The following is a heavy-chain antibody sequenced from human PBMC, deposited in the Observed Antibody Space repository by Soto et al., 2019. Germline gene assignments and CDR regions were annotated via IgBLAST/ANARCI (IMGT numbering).Heavy chain of an antibody. V-gene: IGHV3-33*01. CDR1: GFTFSSYG. CDR2: IWYDGSNK. D-gene: IGHD2-2*01. Sequence: GGSLRLSCAASGFTFSSYGMHWVRQAPDKGLEWVAVIWYDGSNKYYADSVKGRFTISRDNSKNTLYLQMNSLRAEDTAVYYCARGYCSSTSCSEEDYYYGMDVWGQGTTVTVSS. J-gene: IGHJ6*02. CDR3: ARGYCSSTSCSEEDYYYGMDV.